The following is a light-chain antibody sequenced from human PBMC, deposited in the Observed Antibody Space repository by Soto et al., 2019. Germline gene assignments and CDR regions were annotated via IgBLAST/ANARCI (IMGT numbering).Light chain of an antibody. Sequence: ILLTYSPGTLSFSPEERATLSCRARQSVSLSLAWYQMRPGQPPRLLIYGASTRATDIPARFSGSGSGTDFTLTISSLQSADFAGYFCQQYHIWPSWTFGQGTK. CDR1: QSVSLS. J-gene: IGKJ1*01. V-gene: IGKV3-15*01. CDR3: QQYHIWPSWT. CDR2: GAS.